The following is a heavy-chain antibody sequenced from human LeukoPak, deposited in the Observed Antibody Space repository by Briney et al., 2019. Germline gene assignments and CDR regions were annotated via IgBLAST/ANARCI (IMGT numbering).Heavy chain of an antibody. CDR2: INHSGST. D-gene: IGHD6-19*01. CDR1: GGSFSGYY. J-gene: IGHJ4*02. Sequence: SETLSLTCAVYGGSFSGYYWSWIRQPPGKGLEWIGEINHSGSTNYNPSLKSRVTISVDTSKNQFSLKLSSVTAADTAVYYCARGSSGWSALDYWGQGTLVTVSS. V-gene: IGHV4-34*01. CDR3: ARGSSGWSALDY.